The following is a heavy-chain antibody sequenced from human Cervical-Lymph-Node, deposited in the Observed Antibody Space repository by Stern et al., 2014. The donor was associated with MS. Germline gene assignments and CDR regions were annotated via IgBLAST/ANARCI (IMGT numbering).Heavy chain of an antibody. Sequence: QVQLVESGGGVVQPGRSLTLSCTASGFTFSRYGMHWVRQAPGKGLEWVAVMPYDGRDKIYADSVKGRFTISRDNSKNTLYLQLNSLRAEDTAVYYCAKAALLGYCDTNRCFDYYYGIDVWGQGTTVTVSS. J-gene: IGHJ6*02. CDR1: GFTFSRYG. V-gene: IGHV3-30*18. CDR3: AKAALLGYCDTNRCFDYYYGIDV. CDR2: MPYDGRDK. D-gene: IGHD2-2*03.